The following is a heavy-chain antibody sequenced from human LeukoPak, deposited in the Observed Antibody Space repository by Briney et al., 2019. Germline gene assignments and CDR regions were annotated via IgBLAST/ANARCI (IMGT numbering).Heavy chain of an antibody. CDR2: ISSNGGST. V-gene: IGHV3-64*01. CDR3: ARGLIYDSSGYPYYFDY. D-gene: IGHD3-22*01. CDR1: GFTFSSYA. Sequence: GGSLRLSCAASGFTFSSYAIHWVRQAPGKGLQYVSAISSNGGSTYYANSVKGRFTISRDNSKNTLYLQMGSLRAEDMAVYYCARGLIYDSSGYPYYFDYWGQGTLVTVSS. J-gene: IGHJ4*02.